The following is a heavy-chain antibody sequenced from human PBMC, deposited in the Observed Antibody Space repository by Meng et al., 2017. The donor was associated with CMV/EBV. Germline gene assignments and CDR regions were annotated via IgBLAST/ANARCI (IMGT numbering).Heavy chain of an antibody. V-gene: IGHV3-73*01. CDR3: VAPSCSSTNCYAADF. Sequence: LSLTCAASGFTFSDSTMHWVRQASGKGLERVGHIRNKANNYATAYAASVKGRFTISRDDSSSTTYLQLSSVKADDTAVYYCVAPSCSSTNCYAADFWGQGTLVTVSS. CDR1: GFTFSDST. D-gene: IGHD2-2*01. J-gene: IGHJ4*02. CDR2: IRNKANNYAT.